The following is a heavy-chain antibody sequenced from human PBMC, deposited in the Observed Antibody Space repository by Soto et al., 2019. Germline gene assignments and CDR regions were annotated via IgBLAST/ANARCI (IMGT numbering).Heavy chain of an antibody. V-gene: IGHV3-33*01. J-gene: IGHJ3*02. CDR2: IWYDGSNK. CDR1: GFTFSSYG. D-gene: IGHD3-22*01. Sequence: PGGSLRLSCAASGFTFSSYGMHWVRQAPGKGLEWVAVIWYDGSNKYYADSVKGRFTISRDNSKNTLYLQMNSLRAEDTAVYYCARDLTDYYDSSGAFDIWGQGTMVTVSS. CDR3: ARDLTDYYDSSGAFDI.